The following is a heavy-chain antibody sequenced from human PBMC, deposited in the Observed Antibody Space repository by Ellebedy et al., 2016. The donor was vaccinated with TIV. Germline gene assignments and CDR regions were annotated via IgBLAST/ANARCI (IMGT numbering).Heavy chain of an antibody. V-gene: IGHV3-30*18. D-gene: IGHD6-19*01. Sequence: GESLKISXAASGFTFSSYGMHWVRQAPGKGLEWVAVISYDGSNKFYADSVKGRFTISRDNSKNTLYLQMNSLRAEDTAVYHCAKGDSSGSDAFDIWGQGTMVTVSS. CDR1: GFTFSSYG. CDR2: ISYDGSNK. CDR3: AKGDSSGSDAFDI. J-gene: IGHJ3*02.